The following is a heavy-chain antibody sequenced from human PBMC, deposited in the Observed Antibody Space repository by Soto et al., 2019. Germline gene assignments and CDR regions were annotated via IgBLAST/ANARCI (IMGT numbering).Heavy chain of an antibody. CDR2: ISGSGGST. J-gene: IGHJ4*02. Sequence: PRGSLRLSCAASGFTFSSYAVSWVRQAPGKGLEWVSAISGSGGSTYYADSVKGRFTVSRDNSKNTLYLQMNSLRAEDTAVYYCAGGFGSFDYWGQGTLVTVSS. CDR3: AGGFGSFDY. D-gene: IGHD3-16*01. CDR1: GFTFSSYA. V-gene: IGHV3-23*01.